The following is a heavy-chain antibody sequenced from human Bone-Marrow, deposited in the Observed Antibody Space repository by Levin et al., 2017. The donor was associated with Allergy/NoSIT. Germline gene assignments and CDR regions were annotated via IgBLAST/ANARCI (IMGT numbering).Heavy chain of an antibody. J-gene: IGHJ6*03. CDR2: IWHDGSIK. CDR1: GFTFSSYG. D-gene: IGHD2-2*02. V-gene: IGHV3-33*01. Sequence: GESLKISCAVSGFTFSSYGMHWVRQAPGKGLEWVALIWHDGSIKYHADSLKGRFTISRDNSRNTLYLQVNSLRAEDTAVYYCARVFDTWYMDVWGKG. CDR3: ARVFDTWYMDV.